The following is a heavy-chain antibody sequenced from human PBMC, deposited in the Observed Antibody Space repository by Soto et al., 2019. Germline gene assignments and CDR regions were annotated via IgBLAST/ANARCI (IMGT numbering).Heavy chain of an antibody. Sequence: SETLSLTCTVSGGSISSAAYYWSWIRQHPGKGLEWIGYISHSGSTYYTPSLKSRVTISVDTSKNQFSLKLSSVTAADTAVYYCARHPPSGYGQPFDYWGQGTLVTVSS. D-gene: IGHD5-12*01. J-gene: IGHJ4*02. CDR1: GGSISSAAYY. V-gene: IGHV4-30-4*08. CDR3: ARHPPSGYGQPFDY. CDR2: ISHSGST.